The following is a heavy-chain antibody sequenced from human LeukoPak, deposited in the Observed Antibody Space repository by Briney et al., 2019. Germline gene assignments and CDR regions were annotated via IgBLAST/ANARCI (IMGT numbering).Heavy chain of an antibody. CDR2: IWSDGSNK. CDR1: GFTFSYYA. J-gene: IGHJ4*02. CDR3: ARELFSSGSCPDG. V-gene: IGHV3-33*01. Sequence: PGRSLRLSCAASGFTFSYYAIHSVRQAPGKGLEWVALIWSDGSNKYYADSMKGRITISRDNSKNTVYLQMNSLRAEDTAVYYCARELFSSGSCPDGWGQGTLVTVSS. D-gene: IGHD3-10*01.